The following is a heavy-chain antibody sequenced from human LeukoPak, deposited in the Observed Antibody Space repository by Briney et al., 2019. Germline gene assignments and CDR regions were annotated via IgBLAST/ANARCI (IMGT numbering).Heavy chain of an antibody. CDR2: ISTSSSYI. Sequence: PGGSLRPSCAAYGPTSSSYSMNCVRQAPEKGLEWVSSISTSSSYIYYADSVKGRFSMARDNAKNSLYLQMNSLRAEDTAVYYCARTAAGLVLRSAVRIWFDPWGQGTLVTVSS. D-gene: IGHD3-3*01. J-gene: IGHJ5*02. V-gene: IGHV3-21*01. CDR1: GPTSSSYS. CDR3: ARTAAGLVLRSAVRIWFDP.